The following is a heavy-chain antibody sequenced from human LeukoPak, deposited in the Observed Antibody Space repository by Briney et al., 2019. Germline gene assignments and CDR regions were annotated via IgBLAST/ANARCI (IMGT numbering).Heavy chain of an antibody. CDR3: ARVPPYYDSSGYYRGYYYYGMDV. CDR2: MNPNSGNT. Sequence: GASVKVSCKASGYTFTSYDINWVRQATGQGLEWMGWMNPNSGNTDYAQKFQGRVTMTRNTSISTAYMELSSLRSEDTAVYYCARVPPYYDSSGYYRGYYYYGMDVWGQGTTVTVSS. CDR1: GYTFTSYD. J-gene: IGHJ6*02. V-gene: IGHV1-8*01. D-gene: IGHD3-22*01.